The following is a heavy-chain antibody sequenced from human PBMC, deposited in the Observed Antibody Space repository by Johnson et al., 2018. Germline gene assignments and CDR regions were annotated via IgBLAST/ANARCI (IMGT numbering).Heavy chain of an antibody. CDR2: ISYNGNNK. Sequence: VQLVESGGGVVQPGRSLRLSCAASGFTFSVYGMHWVRQAPGKGLEWVAVISYNGNNKDYADSVKGRFTISRDNSKNTLFLRMNSLRAEDSALYYCAKDLRGGSALAMEPVEFWGQGTLVTVSS. V-gene: IGHV3-30*18. CDR3: AKDLRGGSALAMEPVEF. D-gene: IGHD6-19*01. J-gene: IGHJ4*02. CDR1: GFTFSVYG.